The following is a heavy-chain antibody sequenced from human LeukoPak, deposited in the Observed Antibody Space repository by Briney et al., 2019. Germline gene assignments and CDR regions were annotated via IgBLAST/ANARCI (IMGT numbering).Heavy chain of an antibody. CDR3: AKDYYDSSGYVPPDAFDI. Sequence: GGSLRLSCAASGFTFSSYAMSWVRQAPGKGLEWVSAISGSGVSTYYADSVKGRFTISRDNSKNTMYLQMNSLRAEDTAVYYCAKDYYDSSGYVPPDAFDIWGQGTMVTVSS. CDR2: ISGSGVST. D-gene: IGHD3-22*01. V-gene: IGHV3-23*01. CDR1: GFTFSSYA. J-gene: IGHJ3*02.